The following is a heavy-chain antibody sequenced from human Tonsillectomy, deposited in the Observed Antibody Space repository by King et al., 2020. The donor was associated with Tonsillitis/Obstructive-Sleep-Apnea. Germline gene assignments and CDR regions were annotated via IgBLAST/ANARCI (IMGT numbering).Heavy chain of an antibody. CDR2: INPNSGGT. J-gene: IGHJ3*02. D-gene: IGHD6-6*01. Sequence: QLVQSGAEVKKPGASVKVSCKASGYTFTGHYMHWVRQAPGQGLEWMGRINPNSGGTNYAQKFQGRVTMTRDTSISTAYMELSRLRSDDTAVYYCAREGDRGSSSKAFDIWAKGQWSPSLQ. V-gene: IGHV1-2*06. CDR3: AREGDRGSSSKAFDI. CDR1: GYTFTGHY.